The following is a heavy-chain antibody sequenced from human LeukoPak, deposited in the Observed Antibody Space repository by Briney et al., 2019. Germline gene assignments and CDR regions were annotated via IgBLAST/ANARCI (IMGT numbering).Heavy chain of an antibody. CDR3: VRAEGSSGSSEYFQH. D-gene: IGHD5-12*01. Sequence: GGSLRLSCLASGFTFSRYSMKWVRQAPGKGLEWVSSISGSSNDKHYIDSVKGRFTISGDNGKNSLCLQMNRLRAEDTAVYYCVRAEGSSGSSEYFQHWGQGTLVTVSS. J-gene: IGHJ1*01. V-gene: IGHV3-21*01. CDR1: GFTFSRYS. CDR2: ISGSSNDK.